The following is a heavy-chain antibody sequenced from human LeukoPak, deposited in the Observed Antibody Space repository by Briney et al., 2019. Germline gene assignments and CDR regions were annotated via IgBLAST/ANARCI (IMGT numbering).Heavy chain of an antibody. J-gene: IGHJ4*02. Sequence: ASVKVSCKASGCTFSSYAISWVRQAPGQGLEWMGWISAYNGNTNYAQKLQGRVTMTTGTSTSTAYMELRSLRSDDTAVYYCARSAAVAGTYPPVDYWGQGTLVTVSS. D-gene: IGHD6-19*01. CDR3: ARSAAVAGTYPPVDY. V-gene: IGHV1-18*01. CDR2: ISAYNGNT. CDR1: GCTFSSYA.